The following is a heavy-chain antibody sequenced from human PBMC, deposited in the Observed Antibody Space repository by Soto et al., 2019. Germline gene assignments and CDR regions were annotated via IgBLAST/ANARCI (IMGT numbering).Heavy chain of an antibody. Sequence: GGSLRLSCAASGFAFDDYTMHWVRQPPGKALEWVSLINWDGGSTYYADSVKGRFTISRDNSKNTLYLQMNSLRAEDTAVYYCARASCSSTSCYALDYYYYGMDVWGQGTTVTVSS. J-gene: IGHJ6*02. CDR2: INWDGGST. D-gene: IGHD2-2*01. CDR3: ARASCSSTSCYALDYYYYGMDV. CDR1: GFAFDDYT. V-gene: IGHV3-43*01.